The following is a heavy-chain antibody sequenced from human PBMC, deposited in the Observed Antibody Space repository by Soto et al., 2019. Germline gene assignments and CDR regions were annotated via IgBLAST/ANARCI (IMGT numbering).Heavy chain of an antibody. CDR3: ARGRGYSYGSYYMDV. Sequence: QVQLQQWGAGLLKPSETLSLTCAVYGGSFSGYYWSWIRQPPGKGLEWIGEINPSGSTNYNPSLKSRVTISVDTSKDQFYLKLSSVTAADTAVYYCARGRGYSYGSYYMDVWGKGTTVTVSS. J-gene: IGHJ6*03. CDR1: GGSFSGYY. V-gene: IGHV4-34*01. D-gene: IGHD5-18*01. CDR2: INPSGST.